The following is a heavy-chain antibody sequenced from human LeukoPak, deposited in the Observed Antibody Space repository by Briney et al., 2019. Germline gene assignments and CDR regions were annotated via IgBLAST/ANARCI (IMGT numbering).Heavy chain of an antibody. CDR1: GGSIRSNYY. J-gene: IGHJ4*02. Sequence: PSETLSLTCTVSGGSIRSNYYWGWIRQPPGKGLEWIGSIYYSGNSYYNPSLKSRVTMSIDTSKNQFPLKLSSVTAADTAVYYCARDVAAAGRRDYWGQGTLVTVSS. CDR3: ARDVAAAGRRDY. D-gene: IGHD6-13*01. V-gene: IGHV4-39*06. CDR2: IYYSGNS.